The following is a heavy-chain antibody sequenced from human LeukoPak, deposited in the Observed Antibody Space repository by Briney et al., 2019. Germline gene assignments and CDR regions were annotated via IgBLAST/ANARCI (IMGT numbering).Heavy chain of an antibody. CDR3: ARGDGVYVY. CDR1: GFTFSSNY. D-gene: IGHD5/OR15-5a*01. J-gene: IGHJ4*02. V-gene: IGHV3-53*01. Sequence: TGGSLRLSCAASGFTFSSNYMTWVRQAPGQGLEWVSVIYFGGTTYYADSVKGRFTISRDNSKNTVYLQMNSLRVVDTAVYYCARGDGVYVYWGQGTLVTVSS. CDR2: IYFGGTT.